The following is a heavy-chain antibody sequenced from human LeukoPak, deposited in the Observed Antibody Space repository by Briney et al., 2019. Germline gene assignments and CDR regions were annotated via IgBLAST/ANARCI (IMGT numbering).Heavy chain of an antibody. D-gene: IGHD5-12*01. V-gene: IGHV4-59*08. CDR2: IYSSGST. CDR1: GGSISSYY. CDR3: ARLQGGYNFYFDY. Sequence: SETLSLTCTVSGGSISSYYWSWIRQPPGKGLEWIGYIYSSGSTNYNPSLKSRVTISVDTSKNQISLKLSSVTASDTAVYYCARLQGGYNFYFDYWGQGTLVTVSS. J-gene: IGHJ4*02.